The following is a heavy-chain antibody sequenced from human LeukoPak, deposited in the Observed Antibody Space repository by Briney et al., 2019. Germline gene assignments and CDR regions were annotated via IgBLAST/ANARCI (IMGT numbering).Heavy chain of an antibody. J-gene: IGHJ3*02. Sequence: SETLSLTCTVFGGSISSYYWSWIRQPPGKGLEWIGYIYYSGSTNYNPSLKSRVTISVDTSKNQFSPKLSSVTAADTAVYYCAGDSSGYGYAFDIWGQGTMVTVSS. V-gene: IGHV4-59*08. CDR2: IYYSGST. D-gene: IGHD3-22*01. CDR3: AGDSSGYGYAFDI. CDR1: GGSISSYY.